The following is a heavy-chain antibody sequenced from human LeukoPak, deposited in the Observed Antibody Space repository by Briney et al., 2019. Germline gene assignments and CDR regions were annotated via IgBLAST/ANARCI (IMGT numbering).Heavy chain of an antibody. Sequence: GRSLRLSCAASGFTFSSYAMHWVRQAPGKGLEWVAVISYDGSNKHYADSVKGRFTISRDNSKNTLYLQMNSLRAEDTAVYYCARALTRYYYGSGTYVTLGYWGQGTLVTVSS. CDR2: ISYDGSNK. CDR1: GFTFSSYA. CDR3: ARALTRYYYGSGTYVTLGY. V-gene: IGHV3-30*04. D-gene: IGHD3-10*01. J-gene: IGHJ4*02.